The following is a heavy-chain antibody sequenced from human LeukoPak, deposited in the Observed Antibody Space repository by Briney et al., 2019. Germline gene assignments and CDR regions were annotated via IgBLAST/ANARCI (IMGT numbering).Heavy chain of an antibody. D-gene: IGHD5-12*01. CDR1: GDPIRSSY. V-gene: IGHV4-34*01. CDR2: INHSGST. J-gene: IGHJ3*02. Sequence: SETLSLTCTVSGDPIRSSYWSWIRQTPGKGLEWIGEINHSGSTNYNPSLKSRVTISVDTSKNQFSLELSSVTAADTAVYYCARIYGRGAFDIWGQGTMVTVSS. CDR3: ARIYGRGAFDI.